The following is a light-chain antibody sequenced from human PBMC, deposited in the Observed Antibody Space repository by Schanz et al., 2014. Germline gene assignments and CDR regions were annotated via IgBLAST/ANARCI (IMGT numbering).Light chain of an antibody. CDR3: QQANSFPFT. V-gene: IGKV1-12*01. J-gene: IGKJ3*01. CDR2: AAS. Sequence: GDRVTITCRASQGISTWLAWYQQQPGRAPKLLIYAASTLNSGVPSRFSGSGSGTDFTLTISSLHPDDFATYFCQQANSFPFTFGPGTKVILK. CDR1: QGISTW.